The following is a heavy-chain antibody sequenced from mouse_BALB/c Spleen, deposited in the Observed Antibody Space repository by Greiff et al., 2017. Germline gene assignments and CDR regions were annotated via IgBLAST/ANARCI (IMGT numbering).Heavy chain of an antibody. CDR1: GYTFTSYY. CDR2: INPSNGGT. J-gene: IGHJ3*01. Sequence: VQLQQPGAELVKPGASVKLSCKASGYTFTSYYMYWVKQRPGQGLEWIGGINPSNGGTNFNEKFKSKATLTVDKSSSTAYMQLSSLTSEDSAVYYCTRRYYDYGGFAYWGQGTLVTVSA. V-gene: IGHV1S81*02. CDR3: TRRYYDYGGFAY. D-gene: IGHD2-4*01.